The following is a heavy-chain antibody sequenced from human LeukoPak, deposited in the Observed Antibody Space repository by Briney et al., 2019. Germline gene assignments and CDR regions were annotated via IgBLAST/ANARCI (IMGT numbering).Heavy chain of an antibody. D-gene: IGHD6-13*01. V-gene: IGHV3-30*18. J-gene: IGHJ3*02. CDR3: AKSFLSRWYGGDAFDI. Sequence: PGGSLRLSCAASGFTFSSYGMHWVRQAPGKGLEWVAVISYDGSNKYYADSVKGRFTISRDNSKSTMYLQMNSLRADDTAVYYCAKSFLSRWYGGDAFDIWGQGTMVTVSS. CDR1: GFTFSSYG. CDR2: ISYDGSNK.